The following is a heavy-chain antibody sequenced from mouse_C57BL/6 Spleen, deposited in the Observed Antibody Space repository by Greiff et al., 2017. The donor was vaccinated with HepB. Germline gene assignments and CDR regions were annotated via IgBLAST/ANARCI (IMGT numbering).Heavy chain of an antibody. Sequence: VKLMESGAELVRPGASVTLSCKASGYTFTDYEMHWVKQTPVHGLEWIGAIDPETGGTAYNQKFKGKAILTADKSSSTAYMELRSLTSEDSAVYYCTRNYGYDGGFAYWGQGTLVTVSA. J-gene: IGHJ3*01. V-gene: IGHV1-15*01. D-gene: IGHD2-2*01. CDR3: TRNYGYDGGFAY. CDR2: IDPETGGT. CDR1: GYTFTDYE.